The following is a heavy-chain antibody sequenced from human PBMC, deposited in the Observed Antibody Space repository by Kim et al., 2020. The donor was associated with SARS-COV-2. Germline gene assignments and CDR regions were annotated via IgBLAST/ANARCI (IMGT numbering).Heavy chain of an antibody. V-gene: IGHV3-30*07. CDR3: ARERSSGWFGPYYYYGMDV. J-gene: IGHJ6*02. Sequence: GRFTISRDNSKNTLYLQMNSLRAEDTAVYYCARERSSGWFGPYYYYGMDVWGQGTTVTVSS. D-gene: IGHD3-10*01.